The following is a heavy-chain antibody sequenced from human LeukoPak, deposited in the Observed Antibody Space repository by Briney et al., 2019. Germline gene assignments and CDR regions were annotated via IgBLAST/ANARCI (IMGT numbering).Heavy chain of an antibody. J-gene: IGHJ2*01. V-gene: IGHV4-59*01. CDR2: VDHTGST. CDR1: DDSITMYY. D-gene: IGHD4-23*01. Sequence: PSETLSLTCSVSDDSITMYYWTWIRQPPGKGLEWIGYVDHTGSTNFNPSLNGRVSISRDTTKNLFSLRLRSVTAADTAVYYCARGATVDWYFDLWGRGTLVTVSS. CDR3: ARGATVDWYFDL.